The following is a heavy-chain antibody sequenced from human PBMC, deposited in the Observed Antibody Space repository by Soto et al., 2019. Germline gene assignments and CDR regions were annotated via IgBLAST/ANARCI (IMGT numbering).Heavy chain of an antibody. Sequence: EEQPVESGGGMVQPGGSLRLSCAVSGFTFSQYWMAWVRQAPEKGLEWVADINKDGSYRDYVDSVKGRFTISRDNAKNSPYLQMNSLRAEDTAVYYCARDPFFGAFDNWGQGTLVTVSS. V-gene: IGHV3-7*04. CDR1: GFTFSQYW. CDR3: ARDPFFGAFDN. D-gene: IGHD3-10*01. CDR2: INKDGSYR. J-gene: IGHJ4*02.